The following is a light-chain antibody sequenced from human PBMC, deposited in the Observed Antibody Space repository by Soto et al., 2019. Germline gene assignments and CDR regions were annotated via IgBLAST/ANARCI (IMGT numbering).Light chain of an antibody. V-gene: IGLV2-8*01. CDR2: EVT. CDR1: SGDIGNNNY. CDR3: SSYAAINSFV. J-gene: IGLJ1*01. Sequence: QSALTQPPSASGSPGQSVTISCTGTSGDIGNNNYVSWYQHFPGKAPKVIIYEVTKRPSGVPDRFSGSKSGNTASLTVSGLQSEDEADYSCSSYAAINSFVFGTGTKLTVL.